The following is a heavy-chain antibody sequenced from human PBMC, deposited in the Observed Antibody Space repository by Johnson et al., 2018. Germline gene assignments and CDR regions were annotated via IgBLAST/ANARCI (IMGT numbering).Heavy chain of an antibody. CDR2: LSSDGSNK. CDR1: GFTFSSYA. CDR3: WREHCTISWNGSRTRRMLRKTRSRRDDTAVYSCARDYYGSGSHGV. J-gene: IGHJ6*04. D-gene: IGHD3-10*01. V-gene: IGHV3-30-3*01. Sequence: QVQLQESGGGVVQPGRSLRLSCAASGFTFSSYAMHWVRQAPGKGLEWVAVLSSDGSNKYYADSVKGRFTISRDNAKNTLYLQLNSLGGEVTVGYDCWREHCTISWNGSRTRRMLRKTRSRRDDTAVYSCARDYYGSGSHGVWGKGTTVTVSS.